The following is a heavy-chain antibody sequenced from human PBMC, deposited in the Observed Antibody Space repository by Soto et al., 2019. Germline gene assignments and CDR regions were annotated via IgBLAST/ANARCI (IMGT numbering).Heavy chain of an antibody. CDR2: IYYSGST. CDR3: ARVRNTVTFDY. J-gene: IGHJ4*02. D-gene: IGHD4-4*01. CDR1: GGSISSYY. V-gene: IGHV4-59*01. Sequence: PSETLSLTCTVSGGSISSYYWSWIRQPPGKGLEWIGYIYYSGSTNYNPSLKSRVTISVDTSKNQFSLKLSSATAADTAVYYCARVRNTVTFDYWGQGTLVTVSS.